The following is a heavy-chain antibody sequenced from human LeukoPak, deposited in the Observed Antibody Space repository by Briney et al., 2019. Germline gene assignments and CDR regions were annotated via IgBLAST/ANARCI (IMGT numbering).Heavy chain of an antibody. CDR1: GFTFSSYA. J-gene: IGHJ1*01. V-gene: IGHV3-23*01. CDR3: AKDPPYSGSYYGEYFQH. Sequence: GGSLRLSCAASGFTFSSYAMSWVRQAPGKGLEWVSAISGSGGSTYYADSVKGRFTISRDNSKNTLYLQMNSLRAEDTAVYYCAKDPPYSGSYYGEYFQHWGQGTLVTVSS. D-gene: IGHD1-26*01. CDR2: ISGSGGST.